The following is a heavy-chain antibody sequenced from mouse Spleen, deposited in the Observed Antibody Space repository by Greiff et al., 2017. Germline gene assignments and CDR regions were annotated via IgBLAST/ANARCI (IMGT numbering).Heavy chain of an antibody. J-gene: IGHJ4*01. Sequence: QVQLQQSGAELVKPGASVKISCKASGYAFRSYWMNWVKQRPGKGLEWIGQIYPGDGDTNYNGKFKGKATLTADKSSSTAYMQLSSLTSEDSAVYFCARSYGNDYAMDYWGQGTSVTVSS. CDR1: GYAFRSYW. D-gene: IGHD2-1*01. CDR3: ARSYGNDYAMDY. V-gene: IGHV1-80*01. CDR2: IYPGDGDT.